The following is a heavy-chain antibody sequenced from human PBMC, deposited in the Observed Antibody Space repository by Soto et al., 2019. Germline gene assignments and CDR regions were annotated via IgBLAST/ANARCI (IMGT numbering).Heavy chain of an antibody. CDR2: ISSSSSTI. V-gene: IGHV3-48*02. Sequence: EVQLVESGGGLVQPGGSLRLSCAASGFTFSSYSMNWVRQAPGKGLEWVSYISSSSSTIYYADSVKGRFTISRDNAKNSLYLQMNSLRDEDTAVYYCARDDLSGISLRSYGMDVWGQGTTVTVSS. CDR3: ARDDLSGISLRSYGMDV. D-gene: IGHD2-15*01. J-gene: IGHJ6*02. CDR1: GFTFSSYS.